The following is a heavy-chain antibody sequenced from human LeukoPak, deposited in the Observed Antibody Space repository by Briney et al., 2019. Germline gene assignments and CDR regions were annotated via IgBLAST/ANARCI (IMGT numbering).Heavy chain of an antibody. CDR2: ISAYNGNT. V-gene: IGHV1-18*01. Sequence: ASVKVSCKASGYTFTSYGISWVRQAPGQGLEWMGWISAYNGNTNYAQKLQGRVTMTTDTSTSTAYMELRSLRSDDTAVYYCAREDYSNYYYYSMDVWGQGTTVTVSS. CDR1: GYTFTSYG. J-gene: IGHJ6*02. CDR3: AREDYSNYYYYSMDV. D-gene: IGHD4-4*01.